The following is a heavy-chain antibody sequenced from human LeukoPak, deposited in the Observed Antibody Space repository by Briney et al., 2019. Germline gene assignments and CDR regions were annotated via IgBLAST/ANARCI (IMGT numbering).Heavy chain of an antibody. CDR2: VYISGST. CDR3: ARQGIQLPRVDY. V-gene: IGHV4-4*07. J-gene: IGHJ4*02. CDR1: GGSISDSY. D-gene: IGHD5-18*01. Sequence: PSETLSLTCTVSGGSISDSYWSWIRQPAGEGLEWIGRVYISGSTNYNPSLKSRVTMSVDTSKNQFSLKLSSVTAADTAVYYCARQGIQLPRVDYWGQGTLVTVSS.